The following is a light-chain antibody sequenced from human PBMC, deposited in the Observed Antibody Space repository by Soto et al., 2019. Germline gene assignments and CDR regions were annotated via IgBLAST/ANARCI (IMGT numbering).Light chain of an antibody. V-gene: IGKV1-6*02. Sequence: AIQMAQSPSSLSASVGDRVTITCRASQGIGNDVGWFQQKPGKAPKLLIYAAATLQSGVPSRFSGSRSGTDFTLTISSLQPEDFATYYCLQEHNYPLTFDGGTKVEIK. CDR1: QGIGND. J-gene: IGKJ4*01. CDR3: LQEHNYPLT. CDR2: AAA.